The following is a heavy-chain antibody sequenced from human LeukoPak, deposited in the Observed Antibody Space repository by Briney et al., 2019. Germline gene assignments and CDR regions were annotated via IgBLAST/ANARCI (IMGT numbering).Heavy chain of an antibody. CDR1: GGSISSSSYY. CDR3: ARVAIFGVVISPDYYYYYYMDV. Sequence: PSETLSLTCTVSGGSISSSSYYWGWIRQPPGKGLEWIGSIYYSGSTYYNPSLKSRVTISVDTSKNQFSLKLSSVTAADTAVYYCARVAIFGVVISPDYYYYYYMDVWGKGTTVTVSS. J-gene: IGHJ6*03. V-gene: IGHV4-39*07. CDR2: IYYSGST. D-gene: IGHD3-3*01.